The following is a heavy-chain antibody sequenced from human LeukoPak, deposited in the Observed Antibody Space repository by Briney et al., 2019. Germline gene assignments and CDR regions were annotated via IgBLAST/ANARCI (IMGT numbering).Heavy chain of an antibody. Sequence: PSETLSLTCTVSGGSITTSGYFWGWVRQSPGEGLEWMGSIQYNGILHHNPTLKSRVTISRDTSKNQFSLELSSVTAADTAMYYCVRDTGQWLCDYWGQGILVTVST. CDR3: VRDTGQWLCDY. CDR1: GGSITTSGYF. V-gene: IGHV4-39*07. J-gene: IGHJ4*02. D-gene: IGHD6-19*01. CDR2: IQYNGIL.